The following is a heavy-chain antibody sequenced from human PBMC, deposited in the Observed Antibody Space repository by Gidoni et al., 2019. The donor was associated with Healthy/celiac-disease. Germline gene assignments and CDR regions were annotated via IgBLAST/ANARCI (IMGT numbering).Heavy chain of an antibody. CDR2: IKQDGSEK. CDR3: ARITYSSSFGY. D-gene: IGHD6-6*01. Sequence: EVQLVESGGGLVQPGGSLRLLCAASGFTFSSYWMSWVRQAPEKGLEWVANIKQDGSEKYYVDSVKGRFTISRDNAKNSLYLQMNSLRAEDTAVYYCARITYSSSFGYWGQGTLVTVSS. V-gene: IGHV3-7*01. J-gene: IGHJ4*02. CDR1: GFTFSSYW.